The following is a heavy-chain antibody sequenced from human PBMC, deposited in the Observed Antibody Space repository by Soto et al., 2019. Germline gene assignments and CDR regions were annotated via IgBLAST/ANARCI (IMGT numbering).Heavy chain of an antibody. Sequence: GGSLRLSCAASGFTFSSYAMSWVRQAPGKGLEWVSAISGSGGSTYYADSVKGRFTISRDNSKNTLYLQMNSLRAEDTAVYYCAKEIILWFGELSPHHNWFDPWGQGTLVTVSS. V-gene: IGHV3-23*01. J-gene: IGHJ5*02. CDR3: AKEIILWFGELSPHHNWFDP. D-gene: IGHD3-10*01. CDR1: GFTFSSYA. CDR2: ISGSGGST.